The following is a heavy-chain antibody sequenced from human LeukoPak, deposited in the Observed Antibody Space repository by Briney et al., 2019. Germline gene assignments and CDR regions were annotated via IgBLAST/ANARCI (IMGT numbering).Heavy chain of an antibody. J-gene: IGHJ4*02. CDR3: AKHRQKVATKGPFDY. Sequence: GRSLRLSCAASGFTFSSYGMLWVRQAPGKGLEWVAVISYDGSNKYYADSVKGRLTISRDNSKNTLYLQMNSLRAEDTAVYYCAKHRQKVATKGPFDYWGQGTLVTVSS. CDR1: GFTFSSYG. CDR2: ISYDGSNK. V-gene: IGHV3-30*18. D-gene: IGHD5-12*01.